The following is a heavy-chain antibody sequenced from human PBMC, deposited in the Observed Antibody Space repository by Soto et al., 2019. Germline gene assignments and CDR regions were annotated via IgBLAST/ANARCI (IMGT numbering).Heavy chain of an antibody. D-gene: IGHD3-10*01. V-gene: IGHV4-59*01. CDR2: VYYTGST. Sequence: QVQLQESGPGLVKPSETLSLTCNVSGGSLRSYYWSWIRQPPGKGLEWIGYVYYTGSTNYNPSLKSRVTMSLDSSKDQFSLRLSSVTAADTAVYYCARPSLLEQATDAFAIWGPGTMVTVSS. J-gene: IGHJ3*02. CDR1: GGSLRSYY. CDR3: ARPSLLEQATDAFAI.